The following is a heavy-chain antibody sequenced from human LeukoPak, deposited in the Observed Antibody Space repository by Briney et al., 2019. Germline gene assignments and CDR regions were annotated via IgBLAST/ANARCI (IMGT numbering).Heavy chain of an antibody. J-gene: IGHJ4*02. CDR3: ARDLDGYNYALDY. V-gene: IGHV3-21*01. D-gene: IGHD5-24*01. CDR1: GFTFSSYS. CDR2: ISSSNTYI. Sequence: GGSLRLSCAASGFTFSSYSMNWVRQAPGKGLEWVSSISSSNTYIYYADSVKGRFTISRDNAKNSLYLQMHSLRAEDTALYYCARDLDGYNYALDYWGQGTLVTVSS.